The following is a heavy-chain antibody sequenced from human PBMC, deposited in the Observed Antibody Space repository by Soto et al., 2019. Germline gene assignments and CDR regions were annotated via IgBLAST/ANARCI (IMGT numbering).Heavy chain of an antibody. CDR3: ARNPLYYYGSGSGAFDI. J-gene: IGHJ3*02. Sequence: QVQLVESGGGVVQPGRSLRLSCAASGFTFSSYGMHWVRQAPGKGLEWVAVIWYDGSNKYYADSVKGRFTISRDNSKNTLYLQMNSLRAEDTAVYYCARNPLYYYGSGSGAFDIWGQGTMVTVSS. CDR2: IWYDGSNK. D-gene: IGHD3-10*01. V-gene: IGHV3-33*01. CDR1: GFTFSSYG.